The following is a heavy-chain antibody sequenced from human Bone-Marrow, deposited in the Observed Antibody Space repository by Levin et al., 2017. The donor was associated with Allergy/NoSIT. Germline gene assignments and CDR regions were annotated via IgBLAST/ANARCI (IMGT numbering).Heavy chain of an antibody. J-gene: IGHJ6*02. CDR2: IYPGDSDT. D-gene: IGHD3-10*01. V-gene: IGHV5-51*01. CDR1: GYSFTSYW. CDR3: ARLLVPGVRWYYYYGMDV. Sequence: GESLKISCKGSGYSFTSYWIGWVRQMPGKGLEWMGIIYPGDSDTRYSPSFQGQVTISADKSISTAYLQWSSLKASDTAMYYCARLLVPGVRWYYYYGMDVWGQGTTVTVSS.